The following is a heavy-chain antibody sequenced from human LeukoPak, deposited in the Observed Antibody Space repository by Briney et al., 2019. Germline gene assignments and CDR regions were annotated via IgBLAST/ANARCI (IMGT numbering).Heavy chain of an antibody. V-gene: IGHV1-69*13. D-gene: IGHD3-10*01. CDR1: GGTFSSYA. CDR2: IIPIFGTA. J-gene: IGHJ6*03. Sequence: SVKVSCKASGGTFSSYAISWVRQAPGQGLEWMGGIIPIFGTANYAQKFQGRVTITADESTSTAYMELSSLRSEDTAVYYCAGSGSYYPYYYYYMDVWGKGTTVTISS. CDR3: AGSGSYYPYYYYYMDV.